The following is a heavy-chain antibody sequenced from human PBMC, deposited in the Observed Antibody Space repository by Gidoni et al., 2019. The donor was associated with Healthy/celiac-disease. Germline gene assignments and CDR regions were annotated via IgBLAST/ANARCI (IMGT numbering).Heavy chain of an antibody. CDR1: GFTFSSYG. CDR2: ISYDGSNK. Sequence: QVQLVESGGGVVQPGRSLRLSCAASGFTFSSYGMHWVRQAPGKGLEWVAVISYDGSNKYYADSVKGRFTISRDNSKNTLYLKMNSLRAEDTAVYYCAKVGSYYEGYYYMDVWGKGTTVTVSS. D-gene: IGHD1-26*01. J-gene: IGHJ6*03. V-gene: IGHV3-30*18. CDR3: AKVGSYYEGYYYMDV.